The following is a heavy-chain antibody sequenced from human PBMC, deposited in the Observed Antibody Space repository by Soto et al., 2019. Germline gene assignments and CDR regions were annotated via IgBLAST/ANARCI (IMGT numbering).Heavy chain of an antibody. J-gene: IGHJ6*02. D-gene: IGHD3-3*01. Sequence: GGSLRLSCAASGFTFSSYAMSWVRQVPGKGLEWVSSISDGGERTDYRDSVRGRFTISRDNARFTLHLQMNSLRVDDTATYFCARDRSTDFGLDVWGQGTTVTVSS. V-gene: IGHV3-23*01. CDR1: GFTFSSYA. CDR2: ISDGGERT. CDR3: ARDRSTDFGLDV.